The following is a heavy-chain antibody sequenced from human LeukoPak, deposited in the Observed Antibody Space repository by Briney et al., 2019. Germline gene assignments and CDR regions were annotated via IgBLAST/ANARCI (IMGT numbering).Heavy chain of an antibody. J-gene: IGHJ4*02. CDR2: IIPIFGTA. CDR1: GGTFSSYA. Sequence: AAVKVSCKASGGTFSSYAISWVRQAPGQGLEWMGGIIPIFGTANYAQKFQGRVTITADKSTSTAYMELSSLRSEDTAVYYCAKDRGSGYTFDYWGQGTLVTVSS. CDR3: AKDRGSGYTFDY. V-gene: IGHV1-69*06. D-gene: IGHD3-22*01.